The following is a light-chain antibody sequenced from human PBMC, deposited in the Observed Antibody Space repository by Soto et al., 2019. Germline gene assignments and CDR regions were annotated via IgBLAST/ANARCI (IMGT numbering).Light chain of an antibody. Sequence: IVLTQSPATLSLSPGERATLSCRASQSVSSSYLAWYQQKPGQPPRLLIYDASTRATGIPARFSGSQSGTEFTLTISSLLSEDFAVYSCQQYNNWPLTSGAGTKVDI. V-gene: IGKV3D-15*01. J-gene: IGKJ4*01. CDR3: QQYNNWPLT. CDR1: QSVSSSY. CDR2: DAS.